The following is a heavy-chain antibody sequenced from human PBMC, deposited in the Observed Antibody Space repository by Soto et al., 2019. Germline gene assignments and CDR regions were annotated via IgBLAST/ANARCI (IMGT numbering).Heavy chain of an antibody. D-gene: IGHD3-10*01. J-gene: IGHJ4*02. CDR1: GTSVSNYY. CDR3: ARGGIQLSYAFDY. V-gene: IGHV4-4*07. Sequence: SETLSLTCSVSGTSVSNYYWSWIRQPAGKGLEHIGRIYTSGSTSYNPSLKSRVTMSMNTSQTQIYLNLTSVTAADTAVYYCARGGIQLSYAFDYWGQGILVTVSS. CDR2: IYTSGST.